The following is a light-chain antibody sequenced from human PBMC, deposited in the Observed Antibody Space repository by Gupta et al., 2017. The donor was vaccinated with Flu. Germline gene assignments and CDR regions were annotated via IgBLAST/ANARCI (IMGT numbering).Light chain of an antibody. V-gene: IGKV3-11*01. CDR1: QSVFAY. J-gene: IGKJ4*01. CDR3: HQRSRWPPLT. Sequence: EIVLTHSPATLSLSPGERATLSCRASQSVFAYLAWYQHKPGQAPRLLTYDASTRASGVPARFSGSGSGTELPLSISSLELEDFAVYYCHQRSRWPPLTFGGGTRVEI. CDR2: DAS.